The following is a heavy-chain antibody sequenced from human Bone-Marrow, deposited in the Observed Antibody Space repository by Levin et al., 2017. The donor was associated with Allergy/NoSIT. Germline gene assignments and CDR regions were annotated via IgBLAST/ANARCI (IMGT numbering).Heavy chain of an antibody. J-gene: IGHJ4*02. CDR3: AKGRPEARRYSGYSNLDY. D-gene: IGHD5-12*01. CDR1: GFTFSSYG. Sequence: GESLKISCAASGFTFSSYGMHWVRQAPGKGLEWVAVISYDGSNKYYADSVKGRFTISRDNSKNTLYLQMNSLRAEDTAVYYCAKGRPEARRYSGYSNLDYWGQGTLVTVSS. CDR2: ISYDGSNK. V-gene: IGHV3-30*18.